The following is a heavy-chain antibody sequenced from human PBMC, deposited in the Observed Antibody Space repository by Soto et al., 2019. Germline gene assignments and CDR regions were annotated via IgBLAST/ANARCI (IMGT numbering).Heavy chain of an antibody. Sequence: QITLKESGPTLVKPTQTLTLTCSFSGFSLSTNGVGVGWIRQPPGKALEWLSVLYWDDDRRYSPSLRSRVTMTKDTSKNQVVLTMTNMDPVDTATYYCGHMTRVAYGDYPYDFWGQGPLVTVSS. CDR2: LYWDDDR. V-gene: IGHV2-5*02. CDR3: GHMTRVAYGDYPYDF. J-gene: IGHJ4*02. D-gene: IGHD4-17*01. CDR1: GFSLSTNGVG.